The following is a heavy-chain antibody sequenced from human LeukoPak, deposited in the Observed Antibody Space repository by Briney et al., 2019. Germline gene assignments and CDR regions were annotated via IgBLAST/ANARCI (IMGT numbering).Heavy chain of an antibody. CDR1: GFTFSSYS. V-gene: IGHV3-21*01. CDR2: ISSSSSYI. D-gene: IGHD6-6*01. CDR3: VRDQGGSSSH. J-gene: IGHJ4*02. Sequence: GGSLRLSCAASGFTFSSYSMNSVRQAPGKGLGWVSSISSSSSYIYYADSVKSRFTISRDNAKNSQYLQMNSLRAHDTPVYYCVRDQGGSSSHWGQGTLVTVSS.